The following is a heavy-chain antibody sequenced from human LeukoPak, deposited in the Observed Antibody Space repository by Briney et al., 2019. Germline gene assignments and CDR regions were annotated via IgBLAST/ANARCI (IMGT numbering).Heavy chain of an antibody. CDR1: GGSISTSSYY. V-gene: IGHV4-39*07. CDR3: ARWPTGAATGNKAFDI. CDR2: IYYTGST. D-gene: IGHD6-13*01. J-gene: IGHJ3*02. Sequence: SEALSLTCTVSGGSISTSSYYWGWIRQPPGKGLEWIAGIYYTGSTYYNPSLKSRDTISVDTSKNQFSLKLSSVTAADTAVYYCARWPTGAATGNKAFDIWGQGTMVTVSS.